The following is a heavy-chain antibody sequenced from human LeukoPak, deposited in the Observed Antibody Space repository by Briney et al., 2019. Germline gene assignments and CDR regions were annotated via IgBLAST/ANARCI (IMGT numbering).Heavy chain of an antibody. D-gene: IGHD5-12*01. CDR3: ARAPGTVAIDY. CDR1: GESFSGYF. CDR2: INHSGII. Sequence: SETLSPTCAVYGESFSGYFWTWIRQPPGKGLEWIGEINHSGIINYNPFLTSRVTISVDTSKNQFSLKVTSLTAADTAVYYCARAPGTVAIDYWGQGTLVTVSS. J-gene: IGHJ4*02. V-gene: IGHV4-34*01.